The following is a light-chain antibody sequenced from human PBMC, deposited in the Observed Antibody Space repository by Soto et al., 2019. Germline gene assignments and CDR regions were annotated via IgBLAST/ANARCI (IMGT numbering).Light chain of an antibody. Sequence: QSMVTEPPSVSGAPGQTVTISCTGSNSNIGAGFDVHWFQQLPGTAPTLLIYRNTNRPSGVPDRFSGSKSGTSASLAITGLQAEDEADYYCQSYDRTLSGSYVFGSGTKVTVL. CDR2: RNT. J-gene: IGLJ1*01. CDR3: QSYDRTLSGSYV. CDR1: NSNIGAGFD. V-gene: IGLV1-40*01.